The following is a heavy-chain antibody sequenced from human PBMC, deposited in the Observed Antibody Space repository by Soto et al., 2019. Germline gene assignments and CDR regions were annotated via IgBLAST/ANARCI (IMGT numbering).Heavy chain of an antibody. CDR3: AKDVVVGATTGLGDYYYYYGMDV. Sequence: PGGSLRLSCEASGFTFNTYSMHWVRQPPGKGLEWVALISYDGSNKYYADSVKGRFTISRDNSKNTLYLQMNSLRAEDTAVYYCAKDVVVGATTGLGDYYYYYGMDVWGQGTTVTVSS. D-gene: IGHD1-26*01. CDR1: GFTFNTYS. J-gene: IGHJ6*02. V-gene: IGHV3-30*18. CDR2: ISYDGSNK.